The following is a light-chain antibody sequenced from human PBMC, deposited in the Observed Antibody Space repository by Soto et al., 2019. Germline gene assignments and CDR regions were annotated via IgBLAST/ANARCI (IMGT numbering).Light chain of an antibody. V-gene: IGKV3-15*01. CDR2: GAS. Sequence: IVLTQSPATLSLSPGERATLSCRASQSVSNNYLAWYQQKPGQAPRLLIYGASTRATGIPARFSGSGSGTEFTLTISSLQSEDFAVYYCQQYNNWPPITFGQGTRLEI. CDR1: QSVSNN. J-gene: IGKJ5*01. CDR3: QQYNNWPPIT.